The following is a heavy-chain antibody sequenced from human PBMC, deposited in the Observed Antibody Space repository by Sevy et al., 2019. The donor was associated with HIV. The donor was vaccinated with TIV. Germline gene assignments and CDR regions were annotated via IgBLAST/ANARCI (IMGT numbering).Heavy chain of an antibody. CDR1: GYTFTGYY. J-gene: IGHJ5*02. CDR2: INPNSGGT. Sequence: ASVNVSCKASGYTFTGYYMHWVRQAPGQGLEWMGWINPNSGGTNYAQKFQGRVTMTRDTSISTAYMELSRLRSDDTAVYYCARESEYQLLYHMGGFRWFDPWGQGTLVTVSS. CDR3: ARESEYQLLYHMGGFRWFDP. V-gene: IGHV1-2*02. D-gene: IGHD2-2*02.